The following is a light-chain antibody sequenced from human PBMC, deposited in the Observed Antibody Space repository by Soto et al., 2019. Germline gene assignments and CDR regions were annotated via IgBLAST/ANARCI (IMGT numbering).Light chain of an antibody. CDR1: QDISNY. CDR2: TAS. J-gene: IGKJ4*01. CDR3: QQLNSYPLT. V-gene: IGKV1-9*01. Sequence: DIQLTQSPSFLSASVGERVTITCRARQDISNYLAWYQRKPGKAPKLLIYTASTLQSGVPSRFSGSGSGTEFTLTISSLQPEDFATYYCQQLNSYPLTFGGGTKVEIK.